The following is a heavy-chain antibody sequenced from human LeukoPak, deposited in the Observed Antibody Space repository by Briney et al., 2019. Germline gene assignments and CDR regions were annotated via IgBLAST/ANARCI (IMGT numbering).Heavy chain of an antibody. CDR1: GFTFSNYY. V-gene: IGHV3-11*01. J-gene: IGHJ4*02. Sequence: GGSLRLSCAASGFTFSNYYISWIRQAPGKGLEWVSYISGNGGTKYDADSVKGRFIMTRDSAKKSVYLQMTSLRVEDTAVYYCGRGIPVDYWGQGLLVTVS. CDR2: ISGNGGTK. CDR3: GRGIPVDY.